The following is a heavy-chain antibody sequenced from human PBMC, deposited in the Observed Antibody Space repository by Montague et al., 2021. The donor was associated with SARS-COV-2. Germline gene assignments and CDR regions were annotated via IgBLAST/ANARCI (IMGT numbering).Heavy chain of an antibody. CDR3: ARGHLSVSMIVVGFTSASYYFDY. Sequence: SETLSLTCTVSGDSTSCTNRYWGWIRRAPGKGLDWIGTIYNSGSTNYXPSLKSRVTISVDTSRNQFSLKLTSVTAADTAVYFCARGHLSVSMIVVGFTSASYYFDYWGQGALVTVSS. D-gene: IGHD3-22*01. CDR2: IYNSGST. J-gene: IGHJ4*02. CDR1: GDSTSCTNRY. V-gene: IGHV4-39*07.